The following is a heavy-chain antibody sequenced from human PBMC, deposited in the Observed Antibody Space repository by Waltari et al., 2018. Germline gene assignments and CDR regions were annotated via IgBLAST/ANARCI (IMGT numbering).Heavy chain of an antibody. CDR2: FDPEDGET. D-gene: IGHD3-16*01. V-gene: IGHV1-24*01. J-gene: IGHJ4*02. CDR3: ARDGGGVIDY. Sequence: QVQLVQSGAEVNKPGASVKVSSKVSGYTLPDLSMHWVRKAPGKGLEWMGGFDPEDGETIYAQKFQGRVTMTEDTSTDTAYMELGSLRSEDTAVYYCARDGGGVIDYWGQGTLVTVSS. CDR1: GYTLPDLS.